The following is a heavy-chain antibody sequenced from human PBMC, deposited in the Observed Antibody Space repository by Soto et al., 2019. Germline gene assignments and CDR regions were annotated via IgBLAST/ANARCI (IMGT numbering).Heavy chain of an antibody. CDR2: IYYSGST. CDR1: GGSISSGGYY. Sequence: SETLSLTSTVSGGSISSGGYYWSWIRQHPGKGLEWIGYIYYSGSTYYNPSLKSRVTISVDTSKNQFSLKLSSVTAADTAVYYCARRTSTEYYFDYWGQGTLGTVS. V-gene: IGHV4-31*03. CDR3: ARRTSTEYYFDY. J-gene: IGHJ4*02.